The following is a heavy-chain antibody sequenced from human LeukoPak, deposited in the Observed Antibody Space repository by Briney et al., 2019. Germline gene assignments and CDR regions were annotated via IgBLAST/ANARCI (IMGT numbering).Heavy chain of an antibody. V-gene: IGHV4-59*08. J-gene: IGHJ4*02. CDR2: IYYSGST. CDR3: ARLDYSSSWIDY. D-gene: IGHD6-13*01. Sequence: PSETLSLTCTVSGGSISSYYWSWIRQPPGKGLEWIGYIYYSGSTNYNPSLKSRVTISVDTSKNQFSLKLSSVTAADTAVYYCARLDYSSSWIDYWGQGTLVTVSS. CDR1: GGSISSYY.